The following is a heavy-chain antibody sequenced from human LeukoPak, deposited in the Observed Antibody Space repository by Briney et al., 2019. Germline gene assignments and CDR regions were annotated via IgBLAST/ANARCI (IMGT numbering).Heavy chain of an antibody. D-gene: IGHD2-2*01. Sequence: GGSLRLSCAASGFNFSSFGMHWFRQAPGKGLEWVTFIRYDGSNKYYSDSVKGRFTISRDNSKNTLYLQMDSLRAEDTAVYYCAKDPAAVPRYFGYWGQGTLVTVSS. CDR1: GFNFSSFG. J-gene: IGHJ4*02. CDR3: AKDPAAVPRYFGY. CDR2: IRYDGSNK. V-gene: IGHV3-30*02.